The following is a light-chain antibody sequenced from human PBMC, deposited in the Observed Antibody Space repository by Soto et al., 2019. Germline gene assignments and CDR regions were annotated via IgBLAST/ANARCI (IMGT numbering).Light chain of an antibody. CDR3: QQYDQWPVT. V-gene: IGKV3-15*01. J-gene: IGKJ4*01. CDR2: GAS. Sequence: EIVMTQSPATLSVSPGERVTFSCRASQSVTSNLAWYQHKPGQAPRLLISGASTGATGIPARFSGSGSGTEFTLTINSLQSEDYAVYYCQQYDQWPVTFGEGTKVEIK. CDR1: QSVTSN.